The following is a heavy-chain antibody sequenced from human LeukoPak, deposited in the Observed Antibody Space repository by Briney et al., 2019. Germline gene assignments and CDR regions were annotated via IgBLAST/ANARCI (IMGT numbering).Heavy chain of an antibody. V-gene: IGHV1-18*01. CDR3: ARVPSGSPFDY. D-gene: IGHD2-15*01. Sequence: ASVNVSCKASGYTFTNYGISWVRQAPGQGLEGMGWISAYNGNTNCAQKLQDRVTMTTDTSTSTAYMELRSLRSDDTAVYYCARVPSGSPFDYWGQGTPVTVSS. CDR1: GYTFTNYG. J-gene: IGHJ4*02. CDR2: ISAYNGNT.